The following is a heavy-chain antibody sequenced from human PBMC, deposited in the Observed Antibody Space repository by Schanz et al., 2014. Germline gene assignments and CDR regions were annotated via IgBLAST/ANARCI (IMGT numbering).Heavy chain of an antibody. CDR3: ARDGGRDGYNLAFDV. CDR2: ISRDGTTS. D-gene: IGHD5-12*01. J-gene: IGHJ3*01. V-gene: IGHV3-11*01. CDR1: GFTFSEVY. Sequence: VRLVESGGGLVEPGGSLRLSCSGSGFTFSEVYMSWVRQAPGKGLEWLSYISRDGTTSYYADSVKGRFTISRDSSKNTLFLQMNSLRAEDTAVYFCARDGGRDGYNLAFDVWGQGTLVTVSS.